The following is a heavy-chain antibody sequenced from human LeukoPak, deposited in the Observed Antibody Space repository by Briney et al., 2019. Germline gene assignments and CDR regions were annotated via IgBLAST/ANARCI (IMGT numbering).Heavy chain of an antibody. J-gene: IGHJ4*02. D-gene: IGHD3-22*01. V-gene: IGHV4-39*07. CDR1: GGSISSSSYY. CDR2: IYYSGST. CDR3: ARAKRTSMIVRGGLVPQNDY. Sequence: SETLSLTCTVSGGSISSSSYYWGWIRQPPGKGLEWIGSIYYSGSTYYNPSLKSRVTISVDTSKNQFSLKLSSVTAADTAVYYCARAKRTSMIVRGGLVPQNDYWGQGTLVTVSS.